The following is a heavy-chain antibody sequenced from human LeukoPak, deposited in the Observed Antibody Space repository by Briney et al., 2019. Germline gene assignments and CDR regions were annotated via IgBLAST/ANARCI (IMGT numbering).Heavy chain of an antibody. J-gene: IGHJ4*02. CDR1: GFTFNNYN. V-gene: IGHV3-21*01. Sequence: GGSLRLSCAASGFTFNNYNMNWVRQAPGKALEWVSSITSSGTYIFYADSVKGRFTISRDNAKNSLYLQMNSLGPDDTAVYYCGQDYWGQGTLVAVSP. CDR2: ITSSGTYI. CDR3: GQDY.